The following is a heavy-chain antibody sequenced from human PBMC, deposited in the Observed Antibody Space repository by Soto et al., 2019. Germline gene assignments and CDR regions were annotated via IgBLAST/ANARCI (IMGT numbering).Heavy chain of an antibody. Sequence: ASETLSLTCTVSGGSISRYYWSWIRPPPGKGLEWIGYIYYSGSTNYNPSLKSRVTISVDTSKNQFSLKLSSVTAADTAVYYCAREKFSSYYDSIQPFYYSGQGTLVTVSS. D-gene: IGHD3-22*01. CDR2: IYYSGST. CDR3: AREKFSSYYDSIQPFYY. CDR1: GGSISRYY. J-gene: IGHJ4*02. V-gene: IGHV4-59*01.